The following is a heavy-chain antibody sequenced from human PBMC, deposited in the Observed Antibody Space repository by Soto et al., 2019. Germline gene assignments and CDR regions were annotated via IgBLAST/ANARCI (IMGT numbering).Heavy chain of an antibody. D-gene: IGHD3-16*02. J-gene: IGHJ4*02. Sequence: ASVKVSCKASGHTFTSYYMHWVRQAPGQGLEWMGIINPSGGSTSYAQKFQGRVTMTRDTSTSTVYMELSSLRSEDTAVYYCARDGDYVWGSYRYPDYWGQGTLVTVSS. CDR3: ARDGDYVWGSYRYPDY. V-gene: IGHV1-46*01. CDR2: INPSGGST. CDR1: GHTFTSYY.